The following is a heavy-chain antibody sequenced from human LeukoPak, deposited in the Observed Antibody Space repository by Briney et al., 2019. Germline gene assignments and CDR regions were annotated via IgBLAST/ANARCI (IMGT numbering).Heavy chain of an antibody. CDR3: AHNGLYH. J-gene: IGHJ5*02. Sequence: SGPTLVKPTQTLTLTCTFSGFSLSTSGVGVAWMRQSPGQAPEWLAVTYWNDDQRYSPSLKSRLTIIKDTSINQVVLTMTNMDPADTATYHCAHNGLYHWGQGTLVTVSS. CDR2: TYWNDDQ. V-gene: IGHV2-5*01. CDR1: GFSLSTSGVG. D-gene: IGHD2-2*03.